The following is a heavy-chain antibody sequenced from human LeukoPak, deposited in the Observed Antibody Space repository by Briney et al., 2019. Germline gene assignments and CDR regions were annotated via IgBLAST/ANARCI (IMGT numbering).Heavy chain of an antibody. CDR2: ISFIIST. CDR1: GFNFSSFG. V-gene: IGHV3-23*01. D-gene: IGHD6-19*01. Sequence: GGSLRLSCAASGFNFSSFGVNWVRQGPGKGLEWVSGISFIISTWSADSVRGRFTISRDNSKNTVYLQMNSLRDGDTAVYYCAKGTSSLNYDAFDIWGQGTLVTVSS. CDR3: AKGTSSLNYDAFDI. J-gene: IGHJ3*02.